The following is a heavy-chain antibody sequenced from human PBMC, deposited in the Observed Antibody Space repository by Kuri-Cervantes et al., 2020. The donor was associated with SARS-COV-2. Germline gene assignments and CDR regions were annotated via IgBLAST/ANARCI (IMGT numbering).Heavy chain of an antibody. V-gene: IGHV3-74*01. D-gene: IGHD3-10*01. Sequence: GGSLTLPCAPSGFTFSSYWMHWVRQAPGKGLVWVSRINGEGRSTAYADSVKGRFTISRDNAKNSLYLQMNSLRAEDTAVYYCAKVGSYCGDCVDYWGQGNLVTVSS. CDR3: AKVGSYCGDCVDY. J-gene: IGHJ4*02. CDR2: INGEGRST. CDR1: GFTFSSYW.